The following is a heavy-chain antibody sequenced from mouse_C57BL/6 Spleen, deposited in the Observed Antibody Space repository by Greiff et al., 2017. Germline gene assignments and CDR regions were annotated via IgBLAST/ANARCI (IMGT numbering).Heavy chain of an antibody. CDR2: INPSSGYT. CDR1: GYTFTSYT. J-gene: IGHJ2*01. CDR3: AKRDYFDY. Sequence: VQLQQSGAELARPGASVKMSCKASGYTFTSYTMHWVKQRPGQGLEWIGYINPSSGYTKYNQKFKDKATLTADKSSSTAYMQLSSLTSEDSAFYYCAKRDYFDYWGQVTTLTVSS. V-gene: IGHV1-4*01.